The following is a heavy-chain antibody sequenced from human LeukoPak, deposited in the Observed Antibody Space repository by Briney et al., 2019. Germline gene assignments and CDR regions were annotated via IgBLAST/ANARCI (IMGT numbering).Heavy chain of an antibody. Sequence: SVKVSCKASGGTFSSYAISWVRQAPGQVLEWMGRIIPILGIANYAQKFQGRVTITADKSTSTAYMELSSLRSEDTAVYYCARGHYDILTGSITDFDYWGQGTLVTVSS. CDR1: GGTFSSYA. CDR2: IIPILGIA. D-gene: IGHD3-9*01. CDR3: ARGHYDILTGSITDFDY. J-gene: IGHJ4*02. V-gene: IGHV1-69*04.